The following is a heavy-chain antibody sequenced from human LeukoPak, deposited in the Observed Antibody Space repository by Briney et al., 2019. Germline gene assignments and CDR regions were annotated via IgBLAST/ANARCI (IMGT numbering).Heavy chain of an antibody. CDR2: ISGSGGST. CDR3: ANSYDSSGYYLD. V-gene: IGHV3-23*01. J-gene: IGHJ4*02. Sequence: VSAISGSGGSTYYADSVKGRFTISRDNSKNTLYLQMNSLRAEDTAVYYCANSYDSSGYYLDWGQGTLVTVSS. D-gene: IGHD3-22*01.